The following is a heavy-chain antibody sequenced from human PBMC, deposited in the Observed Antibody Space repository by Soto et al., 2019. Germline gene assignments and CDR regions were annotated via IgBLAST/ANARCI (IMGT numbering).Heavy chain of an antibody. D-gene: IGHD1-26*01. Sequence: SETLSLTCAVSGGSISSGGYSWSWIRQPPGKGLEWIGYIYHSGSTYYNPSLKSRVTISVDRSKNQFSLKLSSLRSEDTAVYYCASWWELGGDVFDLGGQGTMVTVS. CDR2: IYHSGST. CDR3: ASWWELGGDVFDL. V-gene: IGHV4-30-2*02. J-gene: IGHJ3*01. CDR1: GGSISSGGYS.